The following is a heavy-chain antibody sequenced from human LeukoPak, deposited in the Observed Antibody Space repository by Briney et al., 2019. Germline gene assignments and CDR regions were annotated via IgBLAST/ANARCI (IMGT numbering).Heavy chain of an antibody. J-gene: IGHJ4*02. D-gene: IGHD5-18*01. CDR2: IKKEGSEK. Sequence: GGSLRLSCAASGFTFSSYWMSWVRQAPGKGLEWVANIKKEGSEKYSVDSVKGRFTISRDNAKTSLYLQMNTLRAEDTAVYCCARHLSGVTGYTYGRGIDYWGQGTLVTVSS. CDR3: ARHLSGVTGYTYGRGIDY. V-gene: IGHV3-7*01. CDR1: GFTFSSYW.